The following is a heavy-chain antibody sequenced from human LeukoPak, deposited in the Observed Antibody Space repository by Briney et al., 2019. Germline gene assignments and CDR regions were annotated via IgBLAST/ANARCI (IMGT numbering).Heavy chain of an antibody. CDR2: IYYSGST. CDR1: GGSISNYY. J-gene: IGHJ1*01. Sequence: SETLSLTCTVSGGSISNYYWGWIRQPPGKGLEWIGYIYYSGSTSYNPSLKSRVTISVDTSKNQFSLKLSSVTAADTAVYYCARDHYYDSSGYTFRHWGQGTLVTVSS. D-gene: IGHD3-22*01. CDR3: ARDHYYDSSGYTFRH. V-gene: IGHV4-59*01.